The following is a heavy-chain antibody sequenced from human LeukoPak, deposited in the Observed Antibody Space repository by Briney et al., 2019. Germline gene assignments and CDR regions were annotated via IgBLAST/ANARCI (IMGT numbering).Heavy chain of an antibody. CDR3: ARLPYSSSQIDY. CDR2: IYYSGST. CDR1: GGSISSSNYY. Sequence: PSETLSLTCTVSGGSISSSNYYWGWIRQPPGKGLEWIGSIYYSGSTYYNPSLKSRVTISVDTSKNQFSLKLSSVTAADTAVYYCARLPYSSSQIDYWGQGTLVIVSS. V-gene: IGHV4-39*01. J-gene: IGHJ4*02. D-gene: IGHD6-13*01.